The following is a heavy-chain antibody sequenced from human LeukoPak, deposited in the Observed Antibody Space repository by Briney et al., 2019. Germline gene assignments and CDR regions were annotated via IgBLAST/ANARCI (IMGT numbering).Heavy chain of an antibody. V-gene: IGHV3-53*03. CDR3: ARGLTTYYDILTGYAFDY. CDR2: IYSGGST. D-gene: IGHD3-9*01. J-gene: IGHJ4*02. CDR1: GGSISSSSYY. Sequence: PSETLSLTCTVSGGSISSSSYYWGWIRQPPGKGLEWVSVIYSGGSTYYADSVKGRFTISRDNSKNTLYLQMNSLRAEDTAVYYCARGLTTYYDILTGYAFDYWGQGTLVTVSS.